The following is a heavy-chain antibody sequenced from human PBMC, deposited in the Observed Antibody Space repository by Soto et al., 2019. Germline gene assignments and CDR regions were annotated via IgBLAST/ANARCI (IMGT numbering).Heavy chain of an antibody. CDR1: GGSVSSGSYY. D-gene: IGHD3-16*02. J-gene: IGHJ6*02. V-gene: IGHV4-61*01. Sequence: SETLSLTCTVSGGSVSSGSYYWSWIRQPPGKGLEWIGYIYYSGSTNYNPSLKSRVTISVDTSKNQFSLKLSSVTAADTAVYYCARDDRSYDYVWGSYRPWHPSYGMDVWGQGTTVTVSS. CDR2: IYYSGST. CDR3: ARDDRSYDYVWGSYRPWHPSYGMDV.